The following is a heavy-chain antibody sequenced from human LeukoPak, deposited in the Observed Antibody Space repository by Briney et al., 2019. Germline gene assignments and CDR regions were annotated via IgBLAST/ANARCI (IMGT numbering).Heavy chain of an antibody. CDR3: AKDPKPYDYVWGSYRFNWFDP. V-gene: IGHV3-23*01. CDR1: GFTFSSYA. Sequence: GGSLRLSCTASGFTFSSYAMSWVRQAPGKGLDWVSSISGISGSTTYADSVKGRFTISRDNSKNTLYLQMNSLRAEDTAVYYCAKDPKPYDYVWGSYRFNWFDPWGQGTLVTVSS. D-gene: IGHD3-16*02. J-gene: IGHJ5*02. CDR2: ISGISGST.